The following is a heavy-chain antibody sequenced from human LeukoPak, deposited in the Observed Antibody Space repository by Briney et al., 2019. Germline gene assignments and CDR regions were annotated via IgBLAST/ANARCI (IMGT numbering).Heavy chain of an antibody. Sequence: SETLSLTCIVSGGSIITGDYYWNWIRQPPGKGLEWIGYIYYSGSTSYSPSLKSRITISIDTSKNHFSLNLSSVTAADTAVYYCATYSSTGIFQHWGQGTLVTVSS. CDR1: GGSIITGDYY. D-gene: IGHD6-13*01. J-gene: IGHJ1*01. CDR3: ATYSSTGIFQH. V-gene: IGHV4-30-4*01. CDR2: IYYSGST.